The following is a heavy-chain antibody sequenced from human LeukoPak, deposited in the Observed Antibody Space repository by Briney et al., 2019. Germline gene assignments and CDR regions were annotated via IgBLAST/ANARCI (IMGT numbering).Heavy chain of an antibody. Sequence: GGSLRLSCAASGFTVSSNYMSWVRQAPGKGLEWVSVIYSGGSTYYADSVKGRFTISRDNSKNTLYLQMNSLRAEDTAVYYCARKRYCSGGSCLKDSYYYCGMDVWGQGTTVTVSS. CDR2: IYSGGST. J-gene: IGHJ6*02. CDR3: ARKRYCSGGSCLKDSYYYCGMDV. CDR1: GFTVSSNY. D-gene: IGHD2-15*01. V-gene: IGHV3-66*01.